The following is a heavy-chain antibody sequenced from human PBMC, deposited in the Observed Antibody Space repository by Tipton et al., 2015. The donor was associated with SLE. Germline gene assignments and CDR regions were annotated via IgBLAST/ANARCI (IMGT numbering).Heavy chain of an antibody. D-gene: IGHD3-10*01. J-gene: IGHJ2*01. Sequence: RSLRLSCAASGFIFDDYAMHWVRQVPGKGLEWVSGLTWNSGSIVYADSVKGRFTIPRDNAKNSLYLQMNSLRAEDTALYYCAKGSRAVGNWYFDLWGRGTLVTVSS. V-gene: IGHV3-9*01. CDR1: GFIFDDYA. CDR2: LTWNSGSI. CDR3: AKGSRAVGNWYFDL.